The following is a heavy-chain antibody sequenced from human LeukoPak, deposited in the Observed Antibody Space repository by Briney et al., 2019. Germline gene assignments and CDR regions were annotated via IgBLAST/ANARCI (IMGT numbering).Heavy chain of an antibody. CDR3: ARDSVVVVAETGMDV. V-gene: IGHV1-69*04. D-gene: IGHD2-15*01. CDR2: IIPILGIA. CDR1: LGTFTIYT. Sequence: GSSVKVSCKPPLGTFTIYTICWVRQAPGQRLEWMGRIIPILGIANYAQKVQGRVSITADKSTSTAYMEMSSLRCEETAVYLCARDSVVVVAETGMDVWGQGTTVSVS. J-gene: IGHJ6*01.